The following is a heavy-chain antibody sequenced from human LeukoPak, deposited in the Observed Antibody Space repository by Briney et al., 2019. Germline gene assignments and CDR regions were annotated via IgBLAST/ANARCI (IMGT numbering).Heavy chain of an antibody. CDR2: IYYSGST. D-gene: IGHD3-22*01. CDR1: GGSISSYY. V-gene: IGHV4-59*08. J-gene: IGHJ3*02. CDR3: ARRDYYDSSGYLDAFDI. Sequence: PSETLSLTCTVSGGSISSYYWSWIRQPPGKGLEWIGYIYYSGSTNYNPSLKSRVTISVDTSKNQFSLKLSSVTAADTAVYYCARRDYYDSSGYLDAFDIWGQGTMVTVSS.